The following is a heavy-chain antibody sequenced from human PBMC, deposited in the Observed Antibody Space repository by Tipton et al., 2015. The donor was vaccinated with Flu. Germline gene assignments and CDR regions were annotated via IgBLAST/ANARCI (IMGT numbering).Heavy chain of an antibody. CDR2: ISAYNGNT. D-gene: IGHD6-6*01. CDR1: GYTFTSYG. V-gene: IGHV1-18*04. CDR3: ARLSEYSSPSGGYYYYYYYMDV. J-gene: IGHJ6*03. Sequence: QSGAEVKKPGASVKVSCKASGYTFTSYGISWVRQAPGQGLEWMGWISAYNGNTNYAQKLQGRVTMTTDTSTSTAYMELRSLRSDDPAVYYCARLSEYSSPSGGYYYYYYYMDVWGKGTTVTVSS.